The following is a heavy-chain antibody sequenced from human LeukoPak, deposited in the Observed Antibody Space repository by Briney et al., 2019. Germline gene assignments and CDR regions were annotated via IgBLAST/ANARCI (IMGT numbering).Heavy chain of an antibody. CDR2: IKEDG. J-gene: IGHJ6*02. CDR3: ATYINWVAGDV. D-gene: IGHD1-1*01. Sequence: GGSLRLSCAASAFTFSDSWMSWVRQASGKGLEWVAAIKEDGSMDSVKGRFTISRDNAKNSLYLQMNSMRDEDTAVYHCATYINWVAGDVWGQGTAVSVSS. V-gene: IGHV3-7*01. CDR1: AFTFSDSW.